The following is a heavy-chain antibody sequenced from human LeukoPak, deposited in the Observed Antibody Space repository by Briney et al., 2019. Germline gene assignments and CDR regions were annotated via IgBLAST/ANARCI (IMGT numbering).Heavy chain of an antibody. CDR3: ARGSWFGELVSAFDI. V-gene: IGHV3-33*01. Sequence: PGGSLRLSCAASGFTFSSYGMHWVRQAPGKGLEWVAVIWYDGSNKYYAGSVKGRFTISRDNSKNMLYLQMNSLRAEDTAVYYCARGSWFGELVSAFDIWGQGTMVTGSS. J-gene: IGHJ3*02. CDR2: IWYDGSNK. D-gene: IGHD3-10*01. CDR1: GFTFSSYG.